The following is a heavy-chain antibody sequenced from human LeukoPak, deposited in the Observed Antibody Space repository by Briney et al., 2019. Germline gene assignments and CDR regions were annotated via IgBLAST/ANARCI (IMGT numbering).Heavy chain of an antibody. CDR2: ISGSGGSP. Sequence: GGSLRVSCAASVLTFSNYVMSWVRQAPGRGLEWVSGISGSGGSPYYANSVKGRITISRDSSKSTLYLQMNSLRAEDTALYYCASSYYFWSAYDVWGQGTMVTVSS. CDR1: VLTFSNYV. V-gene: IGHV3-23*01. CDR3: ASSYYFWSAYDV. D-gene: IGHD3-3*01. J-gene: IGHJ3*01.